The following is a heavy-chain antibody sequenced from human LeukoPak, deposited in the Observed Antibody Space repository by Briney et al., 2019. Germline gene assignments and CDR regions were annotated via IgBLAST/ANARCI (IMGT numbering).Heavy chain of an antibody. CDR3: ARADLHGDY. Sequence: GGSLRLSCAASGFTFSSYSMNWVRQAPGKGLEWVSSISSSSSYIYYADSVKGRFTISRDSSKDTLYLQMNSLRVEDTAVYYCARADLHGDYWGRGTLVTVSS. CDR2: ISSSSSYI. D-gene: IGHD3/OR15-3a*01. V-gene: IGHV3-21*01. CDR1: GFTFSSYS. J-gene: IGHJ4*02.